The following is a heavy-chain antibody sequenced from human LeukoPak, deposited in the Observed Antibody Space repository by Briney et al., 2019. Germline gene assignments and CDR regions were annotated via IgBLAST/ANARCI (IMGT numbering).Heavy chain of an antibody. CDR1: GYTFSDYC. CDR3: ARCSTSCSNFDY. CDR2: LSPNSGGI. D-gene: IGHD2-2*01. V-gene: IGHV1-2*02. J-gene: IGHJ4*02. Sequence: ASVKVSCKTSGYTFSDYCIHWVRQAPGQGLEWMGWLSPNSGGINSAQKFQGRVTMTRDTSISTAYMELNRLRSDDTAVYYCARCSTSCSNFDYWGQGTLVTVSS.